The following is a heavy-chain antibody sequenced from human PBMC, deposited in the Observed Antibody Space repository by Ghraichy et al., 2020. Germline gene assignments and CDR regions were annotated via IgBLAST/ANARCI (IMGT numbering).Heavy chain of an antibody. CDR1: GFTVSSNY. CDR3: ARDAYGDYGMDV. V-gene: IGHV3-53*01. D-gene: IGHD4-17*01. Sequence: GSLRLSCAASGFTVSSNYMSWVRQAPGKGLEWVSVIYSGGSTYYADSVKGRFTISRDNSKNTLYLQMNSLRAEDTAVYYCARDAYGDYGMDVWGQGTTVTVSS. CDR2: IYSGGST. J-gene: IGHJ6*02.